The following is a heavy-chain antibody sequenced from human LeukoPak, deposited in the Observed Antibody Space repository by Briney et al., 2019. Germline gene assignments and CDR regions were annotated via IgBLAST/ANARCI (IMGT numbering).Heavy chain of an antibody. V-gene: IGHV6-1*01. CDR3: ARTAKYYYGSETYYFFDY. D-gene: IGHD3-10*01. Sequence: SQTLSLTCAISGDSVSGNSAAWNWIRQSPSRGLEWLGRTYYRSKWYNEYAGSVKSRITIDPDTSQNQFSLKLTSVTPADTAVYYCARTAKYYYGSETYYFFDYWGQGTLVTVSS. J-gene: IGHJ4*02. CDR1: GDSVSGNSAA. CDR2: TYYRSKWYN.